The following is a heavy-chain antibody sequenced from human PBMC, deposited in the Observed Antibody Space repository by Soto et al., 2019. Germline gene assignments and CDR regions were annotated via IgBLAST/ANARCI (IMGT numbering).Heavy chain of an antibody. CDR1: GGSISSYY. J-gene: IGHJ4*02. CDR2: IYYSGST. CDR3: AAESTSTSRTIDH. D-gene: IGHD2-2*01. V-gene: IGHV4-59*01. Sequence: SETLSLTCTVSGGSISSYYWSWIRQPPGKGLEWIGYIYYSGSTDYNPSLKSRVTILVDTSKNQSSLKLSSVTAADTAVYYCAAESTSTSRTIDHWGQGTLVTVSS.